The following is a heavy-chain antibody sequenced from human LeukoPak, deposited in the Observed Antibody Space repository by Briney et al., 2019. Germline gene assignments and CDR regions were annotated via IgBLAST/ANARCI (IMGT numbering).Heavy chain of an antibody. D-gene: IGHD6-13*01. CDR3: ATKGRRQLVQGVLDY. V-gene: IGHV4-39*07. CDR2: IYYSGST. Sequence: SETLSLTCTVSGGSISSSSYYWGWIRQPPGKGLEWIGSIYYSGSTYYNPSLKSRVTISVDTSKNQFSLKLSSVTAADTAVYYCATKGRRQLVQGVLDYWGQGTLVTVSS. J-gene: IGHJ4*02. CDR1: GGSISSSSYY.